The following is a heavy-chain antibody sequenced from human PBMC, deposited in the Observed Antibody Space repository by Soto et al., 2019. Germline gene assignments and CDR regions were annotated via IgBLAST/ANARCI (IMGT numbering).Heavy chain of an antibody. D-gene: IGHD1-26*01. CDR3: ARDPGGRFDS. CDR2: IYYSGST. V-gene: IGHV4-59*01. CDR1: GGSISNYY. Sequence: SETLSLTCTVSGGSISNYYWSWIRQPPGGGLEWIRYIYYSGSTNDNPALKRRLTISVGTSRKGGSLRLTSVPAAHSTVYYCARDPGGRFDSWAEGSLVTFSS. J-gene: IGHJ4*02.